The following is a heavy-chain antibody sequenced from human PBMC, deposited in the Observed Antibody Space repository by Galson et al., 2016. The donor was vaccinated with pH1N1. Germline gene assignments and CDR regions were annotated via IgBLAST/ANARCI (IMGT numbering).Heavy chain of an antibody. CDR2: FDPEERET. D-gene: IGHD3/OR15-3a*01. CDR3: ATPQPPDGLDFDAFDI. Sequence: SVKVSCKVSGYTLIESAIHWVRQAPGKGLEWMGGFDPEERETIYAQKFQGRVNMTEDTSTDTAYMELSGLTSEDTVVYYCATPQPPDGLDFDAFDIWGQGTMVTVSS. J-gene: IGHJ3*02. CDR1: GYTLIESA. V-gene: IGHV1-24*01.